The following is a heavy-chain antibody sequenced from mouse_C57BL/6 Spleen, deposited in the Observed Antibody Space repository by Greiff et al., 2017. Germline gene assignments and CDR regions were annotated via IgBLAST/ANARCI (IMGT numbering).Heavy chain of an antibody. D-gene: IGHD2-3*01. Sequence: DVKLVESVGGLVKPGGSLKLSCAASGFTFSDYGMHWVRQAPEKGLEWVAYISSGSSTIYYAATVKGRFTISRDNAKNTLFLQMTSLRSEDTAMYYCARRQDGYYLYYAMDYWGQGTSVTVSS. CDR1: GFTFSDYG. CDR3: ARRQDGYYLYYAMDY. V-gene: IGHV5-17*01. CDR2: ISSGSSTI. J-gene: IGHJ4*01.